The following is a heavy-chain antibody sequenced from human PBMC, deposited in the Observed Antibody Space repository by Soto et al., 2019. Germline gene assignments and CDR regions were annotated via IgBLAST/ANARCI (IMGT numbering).Heavy chain of an antibody. CDR1: GFPFINTW. V-gene: IGHV3-15*07. CDR2: IKSKSGGGTT. Sequence: GGSLRLSCVASGFPFINTWMNWVRQAPGKGLEWVGQIKSKSGGGTTEYAAPVKDRFTISRDDSRNTVYLQMNSPKGEDTAVYYCTSIKGDLTPSSGIWDSVWFDYWGEGTPATVS. CDR3: TSIKGDLTPSSGIWDSVWFDY. J-gene: IGHJ4*02. D-gene: IGHD6-25*01.